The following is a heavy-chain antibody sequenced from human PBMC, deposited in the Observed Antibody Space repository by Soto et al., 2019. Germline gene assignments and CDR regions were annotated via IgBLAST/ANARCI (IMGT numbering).Heavy chain of an antibody. CDR2: ISGSGFKK. D-gene: IGHD2-2*01. CDR1: GFIFENFG. Sequence: SLILSCAASGFIFENFGMSWVRQAPGKWLEWISSISGSGFKKYYADSVKCRFTISRDNSKSTVYLELNNLSAGDTAVYHCAKNQGVELVPLATVDWFDPWGQGAVVTVSS. J-gene: IGHJ5*02. CDR3: AKNQGVELVPLATVDWFDP. V-gene: IGHV3-23*01.